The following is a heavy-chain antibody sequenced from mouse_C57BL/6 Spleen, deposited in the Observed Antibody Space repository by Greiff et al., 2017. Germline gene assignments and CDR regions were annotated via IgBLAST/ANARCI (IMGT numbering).Heavy chain of an antibody. CDR1: GYTFTRYW. V-gene: IGHV1-52*01. D-gene: IGHD2-12*01. J-gene: IGHJ2*01. CDR3: ARSGASYYSYYFDY. CDR2: IDPSDSET. Sequence: QVQLQQPGAELVRPGSSVKLSCKASGYTFTRYWMHWVKQRPIQGLEWIGNIDPSDSETHYTQKFKDKATLTVDKSSSTAYMQLSSLTSEDSAVYYCARSGASYYSYYFDYWGQGTTLTVSS.